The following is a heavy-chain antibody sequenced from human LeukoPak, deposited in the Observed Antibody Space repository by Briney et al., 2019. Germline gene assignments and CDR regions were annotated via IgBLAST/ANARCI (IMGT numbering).Heavy chain of an antibody. CDR2: ISSSSSTI. CDR1: GFTFSSYS. D-gene: IGHD5-12*01. CDR3: ARDRGLNDY. J-gene: IGHJ4*02. Sequence: GGSLRLSCAASGFTFSSYSMNWVRQAPGKRLEWVSYISSSSSTIYYADSVKGRFTISRDNAKNSLYLQMNSLRAEDTAVYYCARDRGLNDYWGQGTRVTVSS. V-gene: IGHV3-48*01.